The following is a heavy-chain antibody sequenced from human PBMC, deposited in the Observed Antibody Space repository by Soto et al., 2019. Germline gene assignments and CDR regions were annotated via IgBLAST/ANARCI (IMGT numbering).Heavy chain of an antibody. J-gene: IGHJ3*02. D-gene: IGHD3-3*01. CDR1: GFTFSSYA. CDR3: AKDRKYYDFWSGYYMDDAFDI. CDR2: ISGSGGST. V-gene: IGHV3-23*01. Sequence: PGGSLRLSCAASGFTFSSYAMSWVRQAPGKGLEWVSAISGSGGSTYYADSMKGRFTISRDNSKNTLYLQMNSLRAEDTAVYYCAKDRKYYDFWSGYYMDDAFDIWGQGTMVTVSS.